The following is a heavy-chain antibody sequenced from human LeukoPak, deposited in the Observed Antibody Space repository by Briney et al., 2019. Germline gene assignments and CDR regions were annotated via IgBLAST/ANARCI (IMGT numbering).Heavy chain of an antibody. J-gene: IGHJ4*02. CDR2: IKSDGITI. CDR1: GFTFSNYM. V-gene: IGHV3-74*01. Sequence: GGSLRLSCAASGFTFSNYMMHWVRQAPGKGLVWVSRIKSDGITITYADSVKGRFTISRDNAKNTLYLQMTSLRAEDTAVYYCPRDLNWSLDQWGQGTLVTVSS. D-gene: IGHD1-20*01. CDR3: PRDLNWSLDQ.